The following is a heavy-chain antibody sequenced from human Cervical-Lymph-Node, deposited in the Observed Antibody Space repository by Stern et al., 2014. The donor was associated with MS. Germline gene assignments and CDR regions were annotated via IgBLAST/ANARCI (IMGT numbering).Heavy chain of an antibody. CDR1: GYTFTTYL. D-gene: IGHD3-3*01. CDR3: ARDMSDFWSDYGHNWFDP. Sequence: QVQLVQSGSELKKPGASVTVSCKASGYTFTTYLIHWVRQAPGQGLEWMGWINSNTGAPMYARDFAGRFVFSLDTSVTTAYLQISRLKTEDTAVYYCARDMSDFWSDYGHNWFDPWGQGTLVTVSS. J-gene: IGHJ5*02. V-gene: IGHV7-4-1*02. CDR2: INSNTGAP.